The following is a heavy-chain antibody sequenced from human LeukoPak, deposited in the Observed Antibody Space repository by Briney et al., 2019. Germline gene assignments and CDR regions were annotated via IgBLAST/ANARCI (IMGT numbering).Heavy chain of an antibody. CDR2: IHDDGVVT. CDR1: GFTFTAYA. J-gene: IGHJ4*02. Sequence: GGSLRLSCAASGFTFTAYAMSWFRQTPEKGLEWVANIHDDGVVTHYVDSVKGRFTISRDNARNSVNLQLNSLRVEDTALYYCARGRGWVDHWGQGTLVTVSS. V-gene: IGHV3-7*01. CDR3: ARGRGWVDH. D-gene: IGHD3-16*01.